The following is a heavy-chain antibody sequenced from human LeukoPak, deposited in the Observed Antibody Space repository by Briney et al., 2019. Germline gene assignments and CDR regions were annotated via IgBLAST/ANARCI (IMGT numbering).Heavy chain of an antibody. CDR1: GFTFSSYA. V-gene: IGHV3-23*01. D-gene: IGHD3-3*01. CDR3: AKEQYKIFGVDPFDY. CDR2: ISGSGGTT. Sequence: GGSLRLSCAASGFTFSSYAMSWVRQAPGKGLEWVSSISGSGGTTYYADSVKGRFTISRDNSKNTLYLQMNNLGAEDTAVYYCAKEQYKIFGVDPFDYWGQGTLVSVTS. J-gene: IGHJ4*02.